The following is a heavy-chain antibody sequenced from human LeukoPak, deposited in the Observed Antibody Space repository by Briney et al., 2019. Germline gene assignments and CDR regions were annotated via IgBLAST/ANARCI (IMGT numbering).Heavy chain of an antibody. CDR1: GFTFNNFW. J-gene: IGHJ6*02. CDR2: IKKDGSEK. CDR3: ASLYGIDV. Sequence: RAGGSLRLSCSASGFTFNNFWMTRVRQAPGKGLEWVANIKKDGSEKYYVDSVKGRFTISRDNAKNLAFLQMNSLRVEDTAVYYCASLYGIDVWGQGSTVTVSS. V-gene: IGHV3-7*01.